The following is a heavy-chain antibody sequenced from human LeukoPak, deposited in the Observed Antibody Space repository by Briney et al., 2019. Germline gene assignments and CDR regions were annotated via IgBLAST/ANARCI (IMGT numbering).Heavy chain of an antibody. V-gene: IGHV3-23*01. D-gene: IGHD3-10*01. CDR3: AKEMGDYYGSGSYYRIPYYYYYGMDV. CDR1: GFTFSGYA. J-gene: IGHJ6*02. Sequence: HSGGSLRLSCAASGFTFSGYAMSWVRQAPGKGLEWVSAISGSGGSTYYADSVKGRFTISRDNSKNTLYLQMNSLRAEDTAVYYCAKEMGDYYGSGSYYRIPYYYYYGMDVWGQGTTVTVSS. CDR2: ISGSGGST.